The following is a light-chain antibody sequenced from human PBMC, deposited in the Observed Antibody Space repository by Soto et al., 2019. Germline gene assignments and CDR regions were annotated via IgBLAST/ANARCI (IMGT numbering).Light chain of an antibody. CDR3: QQYNTYPWT. J-gene: IGKJ1*01. Sequence: DIQITQSPSTLSASVGDRITITCRASQSISSWLAWYRQKPGKAPKLLIYDASSLESGVPSRFSGSGSGTEYTLTISSLQPDDFATYYCQQYNTYPWTFGQGTKVDI. CDR1: QSISSW. CDR2: DAS. V-gene: IGKV1-5*01.